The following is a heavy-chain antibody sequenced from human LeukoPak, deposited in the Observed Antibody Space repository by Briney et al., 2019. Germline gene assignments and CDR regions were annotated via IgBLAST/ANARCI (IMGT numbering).Heavy chain of an antibody. CDR3: ARDHPGTAVAGTGH. V-gene: IGHV3-48*01. J-gene: IGHJ4*02. CDR1: GFTLSSYS. D-gene: IGHD6-19*01. CDR2: ISSSSSTI. Sequence: GGSLRLSCAASGFTLSSYSMNWVRQAPGKGLEWVSYISSSSSTIYYADSVKGRFTISRDNAKNSLYLQMNSLRAEDTAVYYCARDHPGTAVAGTGHWGQGTLVTVSS.